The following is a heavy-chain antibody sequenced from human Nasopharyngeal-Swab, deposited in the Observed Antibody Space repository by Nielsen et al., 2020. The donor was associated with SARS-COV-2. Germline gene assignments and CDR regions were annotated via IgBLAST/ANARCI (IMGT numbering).Heavy chain of an antibody. CDR1: GYTFSSYW. Sequence: GGSLRLSCKGSGYTFSSYWIGWVRQIPGKGLEWMGIIYPRDSDTKYSPSFQGQVTLSADKSINTAYLQWSSLKASDTAMYYCARQSTIWEDMYDLLTPTFHFDYWGQGTLVTVSS. CDR3: ARQSTIWEDMYDLLTPTFHFDY. D-gene: IGHD3-9*01. V-gene: IGHV5-51*01. J-gene: IGHJ4*02. CDR2: IYPRDSDT.